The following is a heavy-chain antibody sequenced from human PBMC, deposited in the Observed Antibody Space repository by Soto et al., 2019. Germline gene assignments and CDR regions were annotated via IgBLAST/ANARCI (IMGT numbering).Heavy chain of an antibody. CDR3: AKDQRSPFFSSSYGWFDP. J-gene: IGHJ5*02. CDR1: GFTFSTYA. CDR2: ISNSGDRT. D-gene: IGHD6-6*01. Sequence: GGSLRLSCAASGFTFSTYAMAWVRQAPGKGLEWVSSISNSGDRTWYADSVKGRFTLSRDNFKDTLYLQMNSLRADDTAIYYCAKDQRSPFFSSSYGWFDPWGQGTLVTVSS. V-gene: IGHV3-23*01.